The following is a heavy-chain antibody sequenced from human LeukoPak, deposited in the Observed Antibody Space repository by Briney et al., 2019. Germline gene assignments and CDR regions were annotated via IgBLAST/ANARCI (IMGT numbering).Heavy chain of an antibody. Sequence: GGSLRLSCAASGFTFSSYSMNWVRQAPGKGLEWVSSISSSSSYIYYADSVKGRFTISRDNSKNTLYLQMNSLRAEDTAVYYCANGYCSSTSCFDYGMDVWGQGTTVTVSS. D-gene: IGHD2-2*01. CDR2: ISSSSSYI. V-gene: IGHV3-21*04. CDR3: ANGYCSSTSCFDYGMDV. J-gene: IGHJ6*02. CDR1: GFTFSSYS.